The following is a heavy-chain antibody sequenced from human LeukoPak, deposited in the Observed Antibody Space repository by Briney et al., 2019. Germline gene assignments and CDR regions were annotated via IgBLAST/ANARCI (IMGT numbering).Heavy chain of an antibody. CDR3: AKVDTAMVFFGPYYFDY. J-gene: IGHJ4*02. V-gene: IGHV3-48*04. D-gene: IGHD5-18*01. CDR2: ISSSSSTI. CDR1: GFTFSSYS. Sequence: PGGSLRLSCAASGFTFSSYSMNWVRQAPGKGLEWVSYISSSSSTIYYADSVKGRFTISRDNAKNSLYLQMNSLRAEDTALYYCAKVDTAMVFFGPYYFDYWGQGTLVTVSS.